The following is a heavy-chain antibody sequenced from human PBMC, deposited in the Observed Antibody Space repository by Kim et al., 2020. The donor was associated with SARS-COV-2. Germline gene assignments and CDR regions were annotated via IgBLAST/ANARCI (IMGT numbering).Heavy chain of an antibody. D-gene: IGHD3-22*01. J-gene: IGHJ4*02. CDR3: AKEHESSGWPTFDY. Sequence: YADSVKGRFTVSRDNARNTLYLQMDSLRVEDTAIYYCAKEHESSGWPTFDYWGQGTLVTVSS. V-gene: IGHV3-23*01.